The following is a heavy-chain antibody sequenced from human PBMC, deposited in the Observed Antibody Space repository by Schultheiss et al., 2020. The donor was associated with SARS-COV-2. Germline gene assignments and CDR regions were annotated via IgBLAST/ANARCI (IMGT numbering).Heavy chain of an antibody. V-gene: IGHV3-23*01. CDR1: GFTFSSYA. CDR2: ISGSGGST. D-gene: IGHD3/OR15-3a*01. CDR3: AKRSGGTGSVGD. Sequence: GGSLRLSCAASGFTFSSYAMSWVRQAPGKGLEWVSAISGSGGSTYYADSVKGRFTISRDNSKNTLYLQMISLRAEDTAVYYCAKRSGGTGSVGDWGQGTLVTVSS. J-gene: IGHJ4*02.